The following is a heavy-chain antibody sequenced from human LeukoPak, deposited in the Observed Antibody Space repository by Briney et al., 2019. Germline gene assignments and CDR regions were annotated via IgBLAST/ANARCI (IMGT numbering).Heavy chain of an antibody. CDR3: ARMTTGIYFDY. D-gene: IGHD4-17*01. V-gene: IGHV4-34*01. CDR2: INHSGST. CDR1: GGSFSGYY. Sequence: SETLSLTRAVYGGSFSGYYWSWIRQPPGKGLEWIGEINHSGSTNYNPSLKSRVTISVDTSKNQFSLKLSSVTAADTAVYYCARMTTGIYFDYWGQGSLVTVSS. J-gene: IGHJ4*02.